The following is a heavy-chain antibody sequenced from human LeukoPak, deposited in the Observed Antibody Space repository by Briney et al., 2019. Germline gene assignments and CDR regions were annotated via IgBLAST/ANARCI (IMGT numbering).Heavy chain of an antibody. CDR2: IYYSGST. Sequence: PSETLSLTCTVSGGSISGYYWSWIRQPPGKGLEWMGYIYYSGSTYYNPSLKSRVTISVDTSKNQFSLKLSSVTAADTAVYYCATLSSSRFDYWGQGTLVTVSS. CDR1: GGSISGYY. CDR3: ATLSSSRFDY. J-gene: IGHJ4*02. V-gene: IGHV4-59*04. D-gene: IGHD6-6*01.